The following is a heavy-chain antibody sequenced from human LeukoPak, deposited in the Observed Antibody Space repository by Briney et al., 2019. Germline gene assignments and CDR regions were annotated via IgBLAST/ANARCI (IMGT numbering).Heavy chain of an antibody. Sequence: TSETLSLTCTVSGGSISSYYLTWIRQPPGKGLEWIGYIYYSGSTNYNPSLKSRVIISVDTSKNQFSLKLSSVTAADTAVYYCARYVWGSYPTFEDYWGQGTLVTVSS. V-gene: IGHV4-59*01. J-gene: IGHJ4*02. CDR2: IYYSGST. CDR3: ARYVWGSYPTFEDY. CDR1: GGSISSYY. D-gene: IGHD3-16*02.